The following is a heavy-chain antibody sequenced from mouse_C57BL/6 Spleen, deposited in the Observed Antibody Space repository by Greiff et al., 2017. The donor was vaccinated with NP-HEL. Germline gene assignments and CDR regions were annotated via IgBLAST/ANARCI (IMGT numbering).Heavy chain of an antibody. J-gene: IGHJ1*03. CDR1: GFNIKDYY. D-gene: IGHD1-1*02. Sequence: VQLQQSGAELVRPGASVKLSCTASGFNIKDYYMHWVKQRPEQGLEWIGRIDPEDGDTEYAPKFQGKATMTADTSSNTAYLQLSSLTSEGTAVYYCTPGITTVVGDVEVWGTGTTVTVAS. V-gene: IGHV14-1*01. CDR2: IDPEDGDT. CDR3: TPGITTVVGDVEV.